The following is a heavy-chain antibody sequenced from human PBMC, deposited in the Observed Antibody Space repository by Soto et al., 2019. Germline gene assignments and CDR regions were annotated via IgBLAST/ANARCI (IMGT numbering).Heavy chain of an antibody. CDR2: IYYSGST. CDR1: GGSISSSRYF. J-gene: IGHJ5*02. CDR3: ARHPSDFWFDP. V-gene: IGHV4-39*01. D-gene: IGHD2-21*02. Sequence: QLQLQESGPGLVKPSETLSLTCSVSGGSISSSRYFWGWIRQPPGKGLEWIGSIYYSGSTYYNPSLKSRVTVSVDTSKNQFSLTLSSVTAADTAVYYCARHPSDFWFDPWGQGTLVTVSS.